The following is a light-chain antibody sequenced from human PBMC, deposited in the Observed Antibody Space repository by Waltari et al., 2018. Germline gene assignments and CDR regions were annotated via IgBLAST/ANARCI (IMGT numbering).Light chain of an antibody. CDR2: KAS. CDR3: QQYNSYSYT. CDR1: QSISSW. V-gene: IGKV1-5*03. Sequence: DIHLTQSPSTLYASVGDRVTITCRANQSISSWLAWYQQKPGKAPKLLIYKASSLESGVPSRCSGSRSRTEFTITISSLQPDDFATYYCQQYNSYSYTFGQGTKLEIK. J-gene: IGKJ2*01.